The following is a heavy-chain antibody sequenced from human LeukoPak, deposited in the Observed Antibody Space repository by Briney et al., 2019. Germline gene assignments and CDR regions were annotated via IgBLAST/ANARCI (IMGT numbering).Heavy chain of an antibody. CDR2: IYYSGST. D-gene: IGHD3-16*02. J-gene: IGHJ4*02. V-gene: IGHV4-39*07. CDR1: GGSISSSSYY. Sequence: PSETLSLTCTVSGGSISSSSYYWGWIRQPPGKGLEWIGSIYYSGSTYYNPSLKSRVTISVDTSKNQFSLKLSSVTAADTAVYYCAREGAALPGIGRLRLGELSLQNWGQGTLVTVSS. CDR3: AREGAALPGIGRLRLGELSLQN.